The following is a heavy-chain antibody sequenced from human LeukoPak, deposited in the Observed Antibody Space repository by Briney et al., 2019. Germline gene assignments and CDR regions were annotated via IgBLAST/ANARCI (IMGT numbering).Heavy chain of an antibody. CDR2: VDHSGGT. D-gene: IGHD6-19*01. CDR3: AGGYFSAWSDYFDS. J-gene: IGHJ4*02. Sequence: SETLSLTCAVYGGSFNGYYWSWLRQTPGKALEWIGVVDHSGGTNYNPSLKSRVTISMDSSKNQFYLKVNSLTAADTAVYYCAGGYFSAWSDYFDSWGQGTLVTVSS. CDR1: GGSFNGYY. V-gene: IGHV4-34*01.